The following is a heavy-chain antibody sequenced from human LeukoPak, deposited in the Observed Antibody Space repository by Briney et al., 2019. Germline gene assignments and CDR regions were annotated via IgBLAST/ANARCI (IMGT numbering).Heavy chain of an antibody. Sequence: GGSLRLSCAASGFTFSSYWMSWVRQAPGKGLEWVANIKQDGSEKYYVDSVKGRFTISRDNAKNSLYLQMNSLRAEDTAVYYCARECYDFWSGYPPDYYYYYMDVWGKGTTVTVSS. J-gene: IGHJ6*03. CDR1: GFTFSSYW. CDR3: ARECYDFWSGYPPDYYYYYMDV. D-gene: IGHD3-3*01. V-gene: IGHV3-7*01. CDR2: IKQDGSEK.